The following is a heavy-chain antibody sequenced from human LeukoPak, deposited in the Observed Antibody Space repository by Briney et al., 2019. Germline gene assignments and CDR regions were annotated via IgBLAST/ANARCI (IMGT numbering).Heavy chain of an antibody. CDR2: IYYSGST. V-gene: IGHV4-39*01. Sequence: SETLSLTCTVSGGSISSSYYWGWIRQPPGKGLEWIGSIYYSGSTYYNPSLKSRVTISVDTSKNQFSLKLSSVTAADTAVYYCARHGSSFTGGYATPFDYWGQGTLVTVSS. J-gene: IGHJ4*02. CDR3: ARHGSSFTGGYATPFDY. D-gene: IGHD5-12*01. CDR1: GGSISSSYY.